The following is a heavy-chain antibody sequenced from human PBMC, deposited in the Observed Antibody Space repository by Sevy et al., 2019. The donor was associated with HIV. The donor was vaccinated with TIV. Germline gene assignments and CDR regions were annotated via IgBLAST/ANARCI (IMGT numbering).Heavy chain of an antibody. CDR2: TSSSSTTI. V-gene: IGHV3-48*02. CDR1: GFTFSNYS. CDR3: ARSGGLRY. J-gene: IGHJ4*02. Sequence: GGSLRLSCAASGFTFSNYSMNWVRQAPGKGLEWVSYTSSSSTTIYYADSVKGRFTISRDNAKNSLYLQMNSLSDDDTAVYYCARSGGLRYWGQGTLVTVSS. D-gene: IGHD3-16*02.